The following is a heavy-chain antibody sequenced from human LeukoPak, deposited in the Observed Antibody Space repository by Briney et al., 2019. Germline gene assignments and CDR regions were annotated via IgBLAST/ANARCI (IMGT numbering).Heavy chain of an antibody. CDR1: GGSISSYY. V-gene: IGHV4-59*01. D-gene: IGHD6-19*01. CDR2: IYYSGST. J-gene: IGHJ4*02. Sequence: SETLSLTCTVSGGSISSYYWSWIRQPPGKGLEWIGYIYYSGSTNYNPSLKSRVTISVDTSKNQFSLKLSSVTAADTAVYYCVAAVAGTIDYWGQGTLVTVSS. CDR3: VAAVAGTIDY.